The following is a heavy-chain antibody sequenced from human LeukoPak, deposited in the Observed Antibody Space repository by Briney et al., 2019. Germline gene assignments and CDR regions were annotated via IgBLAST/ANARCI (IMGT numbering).Heavy chain of an antibody. J-gene: IGHJ6*03. V-gene: IGHV4-34*01. CDR2: INHSGTT. CDR1: GGSFSSYY. CDR3: AIGGGLGAYFYYMDV. Sequence: KSSETLSLTCAVYGGSFSSYYWSWIRQPPGKGLEWIGEINHSGTTNYNPSLKSRVTISVDTSKNQFSLKLSSVTAADTAVYYCAIGGGLGAYFYYMDVWGKGTTVTVSS. D-gene: IGHD1-26*01.